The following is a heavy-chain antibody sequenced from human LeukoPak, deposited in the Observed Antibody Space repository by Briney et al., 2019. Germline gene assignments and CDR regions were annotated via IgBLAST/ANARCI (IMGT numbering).Heavy chain of an antibody. J-gene: IGHJ4*02. CDR2: IYYSGST. CDR3: VRHSGAYPRYFDY. CDR1: GGSISSYY. V-gene: IGHV4-59*08. Sequence: SETLSLTCTVSGGSISSYYWSWIRQPPGKGLEWIGYIYYSGSTNYNPSLKSRVTISVDTSKNQFSLNLTSVTAADTAIYYCVRHSGAYPRYFDYWGQGTLVTVSS. D-gene: IGHD1-26*01.